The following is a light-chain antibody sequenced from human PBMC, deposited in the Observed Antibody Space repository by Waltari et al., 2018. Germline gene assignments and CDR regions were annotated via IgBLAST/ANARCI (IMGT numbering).Light chain of an antibody. CDR3: GTWDSSRSGAV. CDR1: RSNIGNNY. V-gene: IGLV1-51*02. Sequence: QSVLTQPPSVSAAPGQRVTISCSGGRSNIGNNYVSWYRQFPGTAPKLLIYEKTARPSGIPGRVAGPKSGTSATLDITGRQAGDEADYYCGTWDSSRSGAVFGGGTPLTVL. J-gene: IGLJ7*01. CDR2: EKT.